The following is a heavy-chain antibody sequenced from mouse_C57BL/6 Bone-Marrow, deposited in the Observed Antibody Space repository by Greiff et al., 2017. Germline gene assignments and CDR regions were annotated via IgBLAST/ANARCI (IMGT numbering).Heavy chain of an antibody. Sequence: QVQLQQPGAELVKPGASVKMSCKASGYTFTSYWITWVKQRPGQGLEWIGDIYPGSGSTNYNEKFKSKATLTVDTSSSTAYMQRSSLTSEDSAVDYCARRIGSSYAMDYWGQGTSVTVSS. CDR1: GYTFTSYW. D-gene: IGHD1-1*01. CDR3: ARRIGSSYAMDY. V-gene: IGHV1-55*01. CDR2: IYPGSGST. J-gene: IGHJ4*01.